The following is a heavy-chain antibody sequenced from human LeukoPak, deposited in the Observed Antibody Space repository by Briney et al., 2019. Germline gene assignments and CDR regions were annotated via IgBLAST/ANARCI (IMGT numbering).Heavy chain of an antibody. CDR2: IFAGGSV. Sequence: PWDTVSLMRSVSCRSISEGNHFWTWLRQPAGRGLEWFGRIFAGGSVNYTPSLESRLTLSIDTSKDQFSLKLSSVTAADTAVYYCARIAAAVRRYYYYYMDVWGKGTTVTVSS. CDR3: ARIAAAVRRYYYYYMDV. D-gene: IGHD6-13*01. J-gene: IGHJ6*03. V-gene: IGHV4-61*02. CDR1: CRSISEGNHF.